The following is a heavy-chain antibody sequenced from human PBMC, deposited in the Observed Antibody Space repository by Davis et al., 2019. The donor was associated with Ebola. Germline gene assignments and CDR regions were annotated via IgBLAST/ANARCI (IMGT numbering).Heavy chain of an antibody. Sequence: SVKVSCKASGGTFSSYTISWVRQAPGQGLEWMGRIIPILGIANYPQKFQGRVTITADKATSTVYMELSSLRPEDTAVYYCASGHYYDSSGYYYGLSRYDFWGQGTLVTVSS. V-gene: IGHV1-69*02. CDR2: IIPILGIA. CDR3: ASGHYYDSSGYYYGLSRYDF. J-gene: IGHJ4*02. D-gene: IGHD3-22*01. CDR1: GGTFSSYT.